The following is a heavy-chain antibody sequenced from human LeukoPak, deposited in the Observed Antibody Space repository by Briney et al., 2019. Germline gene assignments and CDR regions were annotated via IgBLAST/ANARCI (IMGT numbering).Heavy chain of an antibody. D-gene: IGHD5-12*01. Sequence: HPGGSLRLSCTVSGFTVSSNSMSWVRQAPGKGLEWVSFIYSDNTHYSDSVKGRFTISRDNSKNTLYLQLNSLRAEDTAVYYCAKPPRYSGYEGQDYFDYWGQGTLVTVSS. V-gene: IGHV3-66*03. J-gene: IGHJ4*02. CDR2: IYSDNT. CDR3: AKPPRYSGYEGQDYFDY. CDR1: GFTVSSNS.